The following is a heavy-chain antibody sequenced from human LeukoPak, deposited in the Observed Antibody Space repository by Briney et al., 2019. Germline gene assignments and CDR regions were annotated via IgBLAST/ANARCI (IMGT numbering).Heavy chain of an antibody. J-gene: IGHJ5*02. D-gene: IGHD2-21*01. CDR1: GGSISSSSYY. CDR3: ARRDYSRTAFDP. CDR2: IYYTGST. Sequence: SETLSLTCTVSGGSISSSSYYWGWIRQPPGRGVEWIGSIYYTGSTYYNPSLKSRVTISVDTSKNQFSLKLSSVTAADTAVYYCARRDYSRTAFDPWGQGTLVTVSS. V-gene: IGHV4-39*01.